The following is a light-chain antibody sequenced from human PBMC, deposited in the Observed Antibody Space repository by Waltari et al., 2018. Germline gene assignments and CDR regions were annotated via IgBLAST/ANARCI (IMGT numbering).Light chain of an antibody. CDR3: QQFGTSPPTG. CDR2: GAS. J-gene: IGKJ3*01. CDR1: QTIYNKY. Sequence: EIVLTQSPGSLSLSPGERATLSCRASQTIYNKYLAWYQQKSGQAPRLLIYGASSRATGIPDRFSGSGSGTDFTLSISRLAPEDFAVYFCQQFGTSPPTGFGPGTRLDVK. V-gene: IGKV3-20*01.